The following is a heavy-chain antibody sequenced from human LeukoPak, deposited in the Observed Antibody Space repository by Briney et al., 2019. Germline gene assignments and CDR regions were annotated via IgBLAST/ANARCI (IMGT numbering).Heavy chain of an antibody. CDR2: INSDGSST. CDR1: GFTFSSYW. V-gene: IGHV3-74*01. Sequence: QPGGSLRLSCAASGFTFSSYWMHWVRHAPGKGLVWVSRINSDGSSTSYADSVKGRFTISRDNAKNTLYLQMNSLRAEDTAVYYCARVLLDYWAGAFDIWGQGTMVTVSS. J-gene: IGHJ3*02. CDR3: ARVLLDYWAGAFDI. D-gene: IGHD3-3*01.